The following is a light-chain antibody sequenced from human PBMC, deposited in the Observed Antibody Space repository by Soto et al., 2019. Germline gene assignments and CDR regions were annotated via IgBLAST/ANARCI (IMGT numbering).Light chain of an antibody. CDR3: QQYGSFSPIT. V-gene: IGKV1-5*01. Sequence: DIQMTQSPSTLSGSVGDRVTITCRASQTISSWLAWYQQKPGKAPKLLIYEASSLESGVPSRFSGSGSGTEFTLSISRLQTDDFATYYCQQYGSFSPITFGGGTKVDIK. CDR1: QTISSW. CDR2: EAS. J-gene: IGKJ4*01.